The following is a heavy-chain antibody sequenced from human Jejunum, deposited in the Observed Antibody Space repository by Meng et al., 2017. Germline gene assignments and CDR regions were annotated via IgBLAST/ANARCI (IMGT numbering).Heavy chain of an antibody. D-gene: IGHD1-7*01. CDR2: IYHSGTT. CDR1: GGSITGTNW. CDR3: ATRTRDSFDY. J-gene: IGHJ4*02. V-gene: IGHV4-4*02. Sequence: QVQLQEPGPGVVSPSGTLSLTCAVSGGSITGTNWWTWVRQAPGKGLVWIGEIYHSGTTNYNPSLKSRVAISADKSKNQFSLNLYSLSAADTAVYYCATRTRDSFDYWGQGSLVTVSS.